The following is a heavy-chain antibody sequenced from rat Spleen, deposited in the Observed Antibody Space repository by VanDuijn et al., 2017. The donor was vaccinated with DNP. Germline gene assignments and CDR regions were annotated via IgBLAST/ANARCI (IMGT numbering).Heavy chain of an antibody. CDR3: ARTTIAAISRPMDA. CDR2: INSAGST. J-gene: IGHJ4*01. D-gene: IGHD1-2*01. Sequence: EVQLQESGPGLVKPSQSLSLTCSVTGYSITSSYRWNWIRKFPGNKLEWMGYINSAGSTNYNPSLKSRISITRDTSKNQFFLQVNSVTTEDTATYYCARTTIAAISRPMDAWGQGTSVTVSS. CDR1: GYSITSSYR. V-gene: IGHV3-3*01.